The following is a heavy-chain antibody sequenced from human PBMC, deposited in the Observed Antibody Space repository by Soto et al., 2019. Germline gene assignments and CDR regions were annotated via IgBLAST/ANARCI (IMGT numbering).Heavy chain of an antibody. CDR1: GFTFSSYQ. J-gene: IGHJ4*02. D-gene: IGHD6-19*01. CDR3: ARDRSGWNFDH. V-gene: IGHV3-48*03. Sequence: PGGSLRLSCAVSGFTFSSYQMNWVRQAPGKGLEWVSYISSSGTTRHYADSVKGRFTISRDNAKNSLFLQMNSLRVDDTGVYYCARDRSGWNFDHWGQGTLVTVSS. CDR2: ISSSGTTR.